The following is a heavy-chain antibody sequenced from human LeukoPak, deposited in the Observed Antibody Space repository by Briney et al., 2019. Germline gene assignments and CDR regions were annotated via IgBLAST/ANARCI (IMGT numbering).Heavy chain of an antibody. Sequence: GASVKVSCKASGGTFSSYAISWVRQAPGQGLEWMGGIIPIFGTANYAQKFQGRVTITADESTSTAYMELSSLRAEDTAVYYCARDRLFGNLPDYWGQGTLVTVSS. CDR2: IIPIFGTA. V-gene: IGHV1-69*13. CDR1: GGTFSSYA. D-gene: IGHD1-7*01. CDR3: ARDRLFGNLPDY. J-gene: IGHJ4*02.